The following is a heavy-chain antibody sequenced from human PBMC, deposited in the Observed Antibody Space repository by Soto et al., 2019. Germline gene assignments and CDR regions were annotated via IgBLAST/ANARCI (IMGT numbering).Heavy chain of an antibody. CDR1: GFAFSSFW. CDR2: INPDGSEK. CDR3: SRSLDS. J-gene: IGHJ4*02. Sequence: GGSLRLSCAASGFAFSSFWMDWVRQAPGKGLEGVANINPDGSEKHYVDSVKGRFTISRDNAKNSLYLHISSLTAEASALYYCSRSLDSWGQGTRVTVSS. V-gene: IGHV3-7*01.